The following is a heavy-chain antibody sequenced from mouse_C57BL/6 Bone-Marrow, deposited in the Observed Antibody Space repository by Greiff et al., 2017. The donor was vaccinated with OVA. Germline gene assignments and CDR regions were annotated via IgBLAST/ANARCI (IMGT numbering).Heavy chain of an antibody. V-gene: IGHV5-12*01. Sequence: DVKLVESGGGLVQPGGSLKLSCAASGFTFSDFYMYWIRQTPEKRLEWVAYISNGGGSTYYPDTVKGRFTISRDNAKNTLYLQMSRLKSEDTAMYYCARLDAMDYWGQGTSVTVSP. CDR3: ARLDAMDY. CDR2: ISNGGGST. J-gene: IGHJ4*01. CDR1: GFTFSDFY.